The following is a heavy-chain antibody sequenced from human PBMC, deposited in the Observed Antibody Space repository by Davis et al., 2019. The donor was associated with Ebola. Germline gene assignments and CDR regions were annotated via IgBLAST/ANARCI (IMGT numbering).Heavy chain of an antibody. D-gene: IGHD5-18*01. J-gene: IGHJ4*02. CDR1: GGTFSSYA. V-gene: IGHV1-69*13. CDR2: IIPIFGTA. Sequence: SVKVSCKASGGTFSSYAISWVRQAPGQGLEWMGRIIPIFGTANYAQKFQGRVTITADESTSTAYMELSSLRSEDTAVYYCATFGPGYSYGYGDYWGQGTLVTVSS. CDR3: ATFGPGYSYGYGDY.